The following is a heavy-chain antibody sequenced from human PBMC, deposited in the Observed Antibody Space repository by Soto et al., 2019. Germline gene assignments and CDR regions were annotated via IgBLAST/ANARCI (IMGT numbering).Heavy chain of an antibody. Sequence: GGSLRLSCAASGFTFSSYAMSWVRQAPGKGLEWVSAISGSGGSTYYADSVKGRFTISRDNSKNTLYLQMNSLRAEDTAVYYCAKDRLLTYYYDSSGYYHDASDIWGQGTMVTVSS. CDR3: AKDRLLTYYYDSSGYYHDASDI. V-gene: IGHV3-23*01. J-gene: IGHJ3*02. CDR2: ISGSGGST. D-gene: IGHD3-22*01. CDR1: GFTFSSYA.